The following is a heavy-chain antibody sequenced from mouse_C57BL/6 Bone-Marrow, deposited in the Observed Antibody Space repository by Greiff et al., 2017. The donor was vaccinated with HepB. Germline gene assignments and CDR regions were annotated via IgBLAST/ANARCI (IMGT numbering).Heavy chain of an antibody. CDR1: GYAFTSYW. D-gene: IGHD1-1*01. J-gene: IGHJ2*01. CDR3: ARRITTVVATN. Sequence: VQLQQPGAELVKPGASVKLSCKASGYAFTSYWMQWVKQRPGQGLEWIGEIDPSDSYTNYNQKFKGKATLTVDTSSSTAYMQLSSLTSEDSAVYYCARRITTVVATNWGQGTTLTVSS. CDR2: IDPSDSYT. V-gene: IGHV1-50*01.